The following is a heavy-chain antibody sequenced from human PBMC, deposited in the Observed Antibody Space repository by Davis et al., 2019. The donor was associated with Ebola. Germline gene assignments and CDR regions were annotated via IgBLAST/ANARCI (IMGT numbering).Heavy chain of an antibody. CDR1: GFNFRTYA. V-gene: IGHV3-30*04. D-gene: IGHD3-16*01. CDR2: IGDNGRTK. CDR3: AKEGAWGNWYLDL. J-gene: IGHJ2*01. Sequence: PGGSLRLSCVASGFNFRTYAIHWVRQAPGKGLEWVAVIGDNGRTKFYADSAKGRFTLSRDNFMNTLDLQMNSLRPEDTAVYYCAKEGAWGNWYLDLWGRGTLVTVSS.